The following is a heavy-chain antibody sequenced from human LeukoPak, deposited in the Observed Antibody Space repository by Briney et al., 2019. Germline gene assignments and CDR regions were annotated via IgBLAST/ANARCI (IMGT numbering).Heavy chain of an antibody. D-gene: IGHD2-2*01. J-gene: IGHJ4*02. CDR1: GFTFSSYS. CDR2: ISSSSSYI. Sequence: PGGSLRLPCAASGFTFSSYSMNWVRQAPGKGLAWVSSISSSSSYIYYADSVKGRFTISRDNSKNTLYLQMNSLRAEDTAVYYCAKDPYCSSTSCYSNYFDYWGQGTLVTVSS. CDR3: AKDPYCSSTSCYSNYFDY. V-gene: IGHV3-21*01.